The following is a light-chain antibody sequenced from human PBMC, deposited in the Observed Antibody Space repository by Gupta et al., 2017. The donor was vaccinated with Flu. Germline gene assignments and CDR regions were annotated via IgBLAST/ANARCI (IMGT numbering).Light chain of an antibody. Sequence: VTLFCTRSSGLGGPNHVHWYQQRTGTSPTLLIYDVYQRPSGFTTRFSGSIYVSSASVTTTRFQLEAEDDYCSYSTSSTTNFVVFGGGTKLTVL. V-gene: IGLV6-57*01. CDR1: SGLGGPNH. J-gene: IGLJ2*01. CDR2: DVY. CDR3: TSSTTNFVV.